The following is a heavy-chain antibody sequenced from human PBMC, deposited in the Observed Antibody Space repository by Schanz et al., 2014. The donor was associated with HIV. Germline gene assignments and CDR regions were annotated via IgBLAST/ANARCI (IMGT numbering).Heavy chain of an antibody. CDR3: AALHHSVVVTATLLDWYFDL. D-gene: IGHD2-21*02. V-gene: IGHV1-58*01. J-gene: IGHJ2*01. CDR1: GFTFANSA. CDR2: IVVGSGNT. Sequence: QMYLVQSGPEVRKPWTSVTVSCKASGFTFANSAVQWVRQARGQRLEWIGWIVVGSGNTNYAQKFQERVTITRDMSTATAYMELTSLRSEDTAVYYCAALHHSVVVTATLLDWYFDLWGRGTLVTVSS.